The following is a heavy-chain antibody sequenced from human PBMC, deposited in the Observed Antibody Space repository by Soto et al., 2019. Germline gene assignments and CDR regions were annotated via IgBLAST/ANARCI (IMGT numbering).Heavy chain of an antibody. J-gene: IGHJ5*02. Sequence: SDRCSVAKGSSSSLSCSRDRKKKPPGKGLEWIGSIFYSGSTYYNPSLKSRVTISVDTSKNQFSLTLTSVTAADTAVYYCARQCRGVTCHWFAPWGQGTLVTVSS. D-gene: IGHD3-10*01. CDR1: KGSSSSLSCS. CDR3: ARQCRGVTCHWFAP. CDR2: IFYSGST. V-gene: IGHV4-39*01.